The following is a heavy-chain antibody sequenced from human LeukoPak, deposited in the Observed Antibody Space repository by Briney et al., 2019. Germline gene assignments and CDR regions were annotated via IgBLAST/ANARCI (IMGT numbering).Heavy chain of an antibody. CDR3: ASDNYGAIDY. CDR1: GFTVSSNY. V-gene: IGHV3-66*01. J-gene: IGHJ4*02. D-gene: IGHD4-17*01. Sequence: GGSLRLSCAASGFTVSSNYMSWVRQAPGKGLEWVSFIYSGGNTYYADSVKGRFTISRDNSKNTLYLQMNRLRAEDTAVYYCASDNYGAIDYWGQGTLVTVSS. CDR2: IYSGGNT.